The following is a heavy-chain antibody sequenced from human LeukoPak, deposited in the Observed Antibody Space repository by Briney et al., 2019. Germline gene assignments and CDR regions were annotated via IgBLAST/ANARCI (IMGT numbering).Heavy chain of an antibody. V-gene: IGHV3-23*01. J-gene: IGHJ4*02. CDR1: GFTFSSYA. Sequence: PGGSLRLSCAASGFTFSSYAMSWVRQAPGKGLEWVLGISGSGGSTYYAESVKGRFTISRDNSKNTLYLQMNSLRAEDTAVYYCAKARWSGYSYWGRGTLVTVSS. CDR3: AKARWSGYSY. D-gene: IGHD3-3*01. CDR2: ISGSGGST.